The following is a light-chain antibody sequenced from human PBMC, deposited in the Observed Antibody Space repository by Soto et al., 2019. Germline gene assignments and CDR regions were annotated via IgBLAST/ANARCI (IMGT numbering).Light chain of an antibody. V-gene: IGKV1-39*01. Sequence: DIQMTHSPSSLSASVGDRVTITCRASQSISSYLNWYQQKPGKAPKLLIYAASSLQSGVPSRFSGSGSGTDFTLTISSLQPEDFATYYCQQSYSTLTTFGQGTRLEI. CDR2: AAS. CDR3: QQSYSTLTT. CDR1: QSISSY. J-gene: IGKJ5*01.